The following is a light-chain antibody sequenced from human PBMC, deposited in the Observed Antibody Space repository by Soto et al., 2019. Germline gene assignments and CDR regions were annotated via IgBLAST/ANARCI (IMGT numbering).Light chain of an antibody. V-gene: IGLV2-8*01. Sequence: QSALTQPPPASGSPGQSVTISCTGTSSDVGGYNYASWYQHHPGKAPKLIIYEVYKRPSGVPDRFSGSKSGNTAALTVSGLQAEDEADYYCSSYVGTNSYVFGTGTKVTVL. CDR2: EVY. CDR1: SSDVGGYNY. CDR3: SSYVGTNSYV. J-gene: IGLJ1*01.